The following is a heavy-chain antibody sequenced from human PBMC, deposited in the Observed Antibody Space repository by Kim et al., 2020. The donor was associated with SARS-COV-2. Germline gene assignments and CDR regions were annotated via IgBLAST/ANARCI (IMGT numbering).Heavy chain of an antibody. Sequence: TRYSPSYQGQVTISADKSSSTADLQWSSVKASDTAMYYCATHFPMRFPMDVWGQGTTVTVSS. V-gene: IGHV5-51*01. J-gene: IGHJ6*02. D-gene: IGHD2-2*01. CDR2: T. CDR3: ATHFPMRFPMDV.